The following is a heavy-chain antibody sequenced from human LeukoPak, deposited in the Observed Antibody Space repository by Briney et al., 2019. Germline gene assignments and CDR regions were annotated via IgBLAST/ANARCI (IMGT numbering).Heavy chain of an antibody. CDR3: VKDFDIVVVPAAIGAAGDY. CDR2: ISSNGGST. D-gene: IGHD2-2*02. Sequence: GGSLRLSCSASGFTFSSYAMHWVHQAPGKGLEYVSAISSNGGSTYYADSVKGRFTISRDNSKNTLYLQMSSLRAEDTAVYYCVKDFDIVVVPAAIGAAGDYWGQGTLVTVSS. V-gene: IGHV3-64D*06. J-gene: IGHJ4*02. CDR1: GFTFSSYA.